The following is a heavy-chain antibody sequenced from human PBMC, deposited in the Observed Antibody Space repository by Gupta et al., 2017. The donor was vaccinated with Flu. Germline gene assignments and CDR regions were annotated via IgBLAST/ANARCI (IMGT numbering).Heavy chain of an antibody. CDR3: ARKRGWEQFDY. CDR2: INQDGSTK. J-gene: IGHJ4*02. CDR1: GFPFSDAW. Sequence: EVQLVESGGGLVQPGGSLRLSCAADGFPFSDAWMNLVRQAPGKGLEWVANINQDGSTKNYVDSLKGRFTVSRDNAKNSLYLQMDSLRAEDTAVYFCARKRGWEQFDYWGQGTLVTVSS. V-gene: IGHV3-7*01. D-gene: IGHD5-24*01.